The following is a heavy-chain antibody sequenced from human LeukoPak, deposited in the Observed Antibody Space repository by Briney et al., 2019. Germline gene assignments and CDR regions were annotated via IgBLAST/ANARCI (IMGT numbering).Heavy chain of an antibody. CDR1: GFTFSSYW. Sequence: GGSLRLSCAASGFTFSSYWMHWVRQAPGKGLVWVSRINSDGSSTSYADSVKGRFTISRDNAKNTLYLQMNSLRAEDTAVYYCARDRAVAYEYNWFDPWGQGTLVTASS. V-gene: IGHV3-74*01. J-gene: IGHJ5*02. CDR3: ARDRAVAYEYNWFDP. D-gene: IGHD5-12*01. CDR2: INSDGSST.